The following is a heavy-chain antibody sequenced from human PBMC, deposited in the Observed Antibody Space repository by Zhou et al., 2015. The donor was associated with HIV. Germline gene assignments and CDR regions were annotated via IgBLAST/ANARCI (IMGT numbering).Heavy chain of an antibody. Sequence: LVQSGTEVRKPGSSVKVSCKASGGTFSGSDVSWVRQAPGQGLEWMGRITPMFDIHNYAEKFRARLTITVDRHTSAAYMELSSLTSEDAAVYFCARSSVNHDNAFDLWGQGTKVIVSS. D-gene: IGHD1-14*01. V-gene: IGHV1-69*17. CDR1: GGTFSGSD. CDR2: ITPMFDIH. J-gene: IGHJ3*01. CDR3: ARSSVNHDNAFDL.